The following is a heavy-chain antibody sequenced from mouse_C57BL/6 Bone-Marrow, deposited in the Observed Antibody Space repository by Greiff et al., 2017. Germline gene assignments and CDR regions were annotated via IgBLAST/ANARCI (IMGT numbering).Heavy chain of an antibody. Sequence: VQLKQSGAELVRPGASVKLSCTASGFNIKDDYMHWVKQRPEQGLEWIGWIDPENGDTEYASKFQGKATITADTSSNTAYLQLSSLTSADTAVYYCTPYYYGSSPYYFDYWGQGTTLTVSS. D-gene: IGHD1-1*01. CDR3: TPYYYGSSPYYFDY. J-gene: IGHJ2*01. CDR1: GFNIKDDY. V-gene: IGHV14-4*01. CDR2: IDPENGDT.